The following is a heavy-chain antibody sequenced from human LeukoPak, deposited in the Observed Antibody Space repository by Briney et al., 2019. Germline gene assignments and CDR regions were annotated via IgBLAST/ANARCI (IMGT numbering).Heavy chain of an antibody. CDR2: ISSSGSSI. D-gene: IGHD5-24*01. CDR1: GFTFSSYE. Sequence: GGSLRLSCAASGFTFSSYEMNWVSQAPGKGLEWVSYISSSGSSIYYADSVKGRFTISRENDKNSLYLQINSLRAEDTAVYYCASLQMATTTVFDYWGQGTLVTVSS. CDR3: ASLQMATTTVFDY. J-gene: IGHJ4*02. V-gene: IGHV3-48*03.